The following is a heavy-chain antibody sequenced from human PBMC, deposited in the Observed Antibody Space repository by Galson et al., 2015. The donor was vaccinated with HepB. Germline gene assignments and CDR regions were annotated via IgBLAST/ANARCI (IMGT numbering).Heavy chain of an antibody. CDR2: IDPSDSYT. D-gene: IGHD6-13*01. CDR1: GYSFTSHW. CDR3: ARLSGIAAAGTFSGDY. Sequence: QSGAEVKKPGESLKISCKGSGYSFTSHWISWVRQMPGKGLEWMGRIDPSDSYTNYSPSFQGHVTISADKSISTAYLQCSSLKASDTGMYYCARLSGIAAAGTFSGDYWGQGTLVTVSS. J-gene: IGHJ4*02. V-gene: IGHV5-10-1*01.